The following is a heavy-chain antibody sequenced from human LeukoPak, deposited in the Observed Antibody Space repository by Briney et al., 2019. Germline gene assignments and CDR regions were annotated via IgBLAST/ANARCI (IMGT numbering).Heavy chain of an antibody. D-gene: IGHD2-2*01. V-gene: IGHV4-59*01. CDR3: ARDSRLNHFDY. CDR2: IYYSGST. Sequence: SETLSLTCTVSGGSISSYYWSWIRQPPGKGLEWIGYIYYSGSTNYNPSLKSRVTISVDTSKNQFSLKLSSVTAADTAVYNCARDSRLNHFDYWGQGTLVTVSS. J-gene: IGHJ4*02. CDR1: GGSISSYY.